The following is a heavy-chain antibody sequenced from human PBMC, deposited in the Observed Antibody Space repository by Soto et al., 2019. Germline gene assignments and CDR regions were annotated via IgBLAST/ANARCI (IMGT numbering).Heavy chain of an antibody. D-gene: IGHD3-22*01. Sequence: QVQLVQSGAEVKKPGSSVKVSCKASGGTFSSYAISWVRQAPGQWLEWMGGIIPIFGTANYAQKFQGRVTITADESTSIAYMELSSLRSEDTGVYYCARVLDSSGFDDAFDIWGQGTMVTVSS. V-gene: IGHV1-69*01. CDR3: ARVLDSSGFDDAFDI. J-gene: IGHJ3*02. CDR2: IIPIFGTA. CDR1: GGTFSSYA.